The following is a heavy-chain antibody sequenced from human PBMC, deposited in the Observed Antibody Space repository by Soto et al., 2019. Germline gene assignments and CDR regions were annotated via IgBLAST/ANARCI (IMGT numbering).Heavy chain of an antibody. CDR1: GGSFSGYY. J-gene: IGHJ3*02. CDR2: INHSVST. V-gene: IGHV4-34*01. CDR3: AREYYDILTGSNDAFDI. D-gene: IGHD3-9*01. Sequence: PXATLSLTCAVYGGSFSGYYWSWIRQPPGKGLEWIGEINHSVSTNYNPSLKSRVTISVDTSKNQFSLKLSSVTAADTAVYYCAREYYDILTGSNDAFDIWGQGTMVTVSS.